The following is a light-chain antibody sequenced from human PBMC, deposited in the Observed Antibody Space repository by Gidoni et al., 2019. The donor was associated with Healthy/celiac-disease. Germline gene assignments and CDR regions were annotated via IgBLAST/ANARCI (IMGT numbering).Light chain of an antibody. CDR1: QSVSSY. J-gene: IGKJ4*01. V-gene: IGKV3-11*01. CDR3: QQRSNWPLT. Sequence: EIVLTQSPATLSLSPGERATLSCRASQSVSSYLAWHQQKPGQAPRLLIYDASNRATGISARFSGSGSGTDFTLTISSLEPEDFAVYYCQQRSNWPLTFXGXTKVXIK. CDR2: DAS.